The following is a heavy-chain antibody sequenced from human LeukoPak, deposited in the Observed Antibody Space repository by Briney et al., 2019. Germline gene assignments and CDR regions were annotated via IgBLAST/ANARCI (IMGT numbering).Heavy chain of an antibody. J-gene: IGHJ6*02. CDR3: AREDPQTTVPEGMDV. CDR2: ISYTGST. V-gene: IGHV4-59*11. Sequence: SETLSLTCTVSGGSISSHYWSWIRQPPGKGLEWIGYISYTGSTNYIPSLKSRVTISVDTSKNQFSLQLRSVTAADTAVYYCAREDPQTTVPEGMDVWGQGTTVTVSS. D-gene: IGHD4-17*01. CDR1: GGSISSHY.